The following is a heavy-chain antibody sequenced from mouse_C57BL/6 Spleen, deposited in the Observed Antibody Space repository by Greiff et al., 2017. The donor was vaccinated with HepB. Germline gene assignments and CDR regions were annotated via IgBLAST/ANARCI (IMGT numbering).Heavy chain of an antibody. J-gene: IGHJ4*01. Sequence: VQLQESGAELVRPGASVKLSCKASGYTFTDYYINWVKQRPGQGLEWIARIYPGSGNTYYNEKFKGKATLTAEKSSSTAYMQLSSLTSEDSAVYFCARGEGSSPNYYAMDYWGQGTSVTVSS. D-gene: IGHD1-1*01. V-gene: IGHV1-76*01. CDR2: IYPGSGNT. CDR3: ARGEGSSPNYYAMDY. CDR1: GYTFTDYY.